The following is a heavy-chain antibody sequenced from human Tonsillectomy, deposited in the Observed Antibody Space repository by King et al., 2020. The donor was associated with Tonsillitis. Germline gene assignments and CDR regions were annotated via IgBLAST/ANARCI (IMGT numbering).Heavy chain of an antibody. D-gene: IGHD5-18*01. CDR3: ARCFGRIRGHKLSYYGMDV. Sequence: VQLQESGPGLVKPSETLSLTCTVSGGSISSYYWSWIRQPPGKGLEWIGYIYYSGSTNYNPSLKSRVTISVDTSKNQFSLKLSSVTAADTAVYYCARCFGRIRGHKLSYYGMDVWGQGTTVTVSS. V-gene: IGHV4-59*08. CDR1: GGSISSYY. CDR2: IYYSGST. J-gene: IGHJ6*02.